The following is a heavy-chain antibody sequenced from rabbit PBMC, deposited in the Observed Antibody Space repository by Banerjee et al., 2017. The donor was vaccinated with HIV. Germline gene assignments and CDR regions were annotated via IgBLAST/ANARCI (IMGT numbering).Heavy chain of an antibody. V-gene: IGHV1S45*01. Sequence: QEQLVESGGGLVTLGGSLKLSCKASGIDFSSYGISWVRQAPGKGLEWIACISGGSSGSAYYASWAKGRFTISKTSLTTVTLQMTSLTAADTATYFCARHVHYVGSDLWGQGTHVTVS. D-gene: IGHD4-2*01. J-gene: IGHJ3*01. CDR3: ARHVHYVGSDL. CDR2: ISGGSSGSA. CDR1: GIDFSSYG.